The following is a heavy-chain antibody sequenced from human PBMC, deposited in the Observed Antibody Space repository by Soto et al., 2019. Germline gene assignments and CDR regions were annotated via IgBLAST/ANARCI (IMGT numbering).Heavy chain of an antibody. Sequence: ASVKVSCKASGYTFTNHGISLVRQAPGQGLEWLGWISGHNGNTKYAQRLQGRVTMTTDTSTSTAYMERRSLKSDDTAVYSCARDLYPLAYYFDYWGQGTLVTVSS. CDR2: ISGHNGNT. CDR3: ARDLYPLAYYFDY. V-gene: IGHV1-18*01. J-gene: IGHJ4*02. CDR1: GYTFTNHG.